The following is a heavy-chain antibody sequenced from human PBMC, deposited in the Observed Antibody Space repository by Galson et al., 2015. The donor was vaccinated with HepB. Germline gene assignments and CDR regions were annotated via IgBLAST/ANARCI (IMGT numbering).Heavy chain of an antibody. CDR2: TFYRSKSYN. CDR1: GDSVSSTSAS. D-gene: IGHD5-18*01. V-gene: IGHV6-1*01. Sequence: CAISGDSVSSTSASWNWIRLSPSRGLEWLGRTFYRSKSYNDYAASVKSRITINSDTSKNQFYLQLNSVTPEDTAMYFCARSYGVDTTMLPYFDYWGQGVLVTVSS. CDR3: ARSYGVDTTMLPYFDY. J-gene: IGHJ4*02.